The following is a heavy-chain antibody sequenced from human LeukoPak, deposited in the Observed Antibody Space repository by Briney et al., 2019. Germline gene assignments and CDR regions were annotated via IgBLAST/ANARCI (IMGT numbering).Heavy chain of an antibody. J-gene: IGHJ4*02. Sequence: GGSLRLSCTASGFTFGDYAMSWVRQAPGKGLEWVGFIRSKAYGGTTEYAASVKGRFTISRDDSKSIAYLQMKSLKTEDTAVYYCTREKRGSGSNFDYWGQGTLVTVSS. CDR1: GFTFGDYA. D-gene: IGHD3-10*01. V-gene: IGHV3-49*04. CDR3: TREKRGSGSNFDY. CDR2: IRSKAYGGTT.